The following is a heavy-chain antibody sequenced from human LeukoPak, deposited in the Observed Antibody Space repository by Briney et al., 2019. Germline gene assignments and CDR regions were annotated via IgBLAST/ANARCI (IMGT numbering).Heavy chain of an antibody. CDR3: ARDRGDFWSGYYPSDY. Sequence: ASVKVSCKASGYTFTSYGISWVRQAPGQGLEWMGWISAYKGNTNYAQKLQGRVTMTTDTSTSTAYMELRSLRSDDTAVYYCARDRGDFWSGYYPSDYWGQGTLVTVSS. CDR1: GYTFTSYG. D-gene: IGHD3-3*01. V-gene: IGHV1-18*01. J-gene: IGHJ4*02. CDR2: ISAYKGNT.